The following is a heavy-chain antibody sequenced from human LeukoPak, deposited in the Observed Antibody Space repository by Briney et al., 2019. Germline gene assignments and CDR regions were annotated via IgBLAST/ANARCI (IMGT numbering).Heavy chain of an antibody. J-gene: IGHJ4*02. V-gene: IGHV1-18*01. CDR2: VSAYDGNT. CDR3: ARSFARDSDILTGYYIGDY. D-gene: IGHD3-9*01. CDR1: GYTFTNSG. Sequence: ASVKVSCKASGYTFTNSGISWVRQAPGQGLEWVGWVSAYDGNTNYAQKLQGRLTMTTDRSTSTAYMELRSLRSDDTAMYYCARSFARDSDILTGYYIGDYWGQGTLVTVSS.